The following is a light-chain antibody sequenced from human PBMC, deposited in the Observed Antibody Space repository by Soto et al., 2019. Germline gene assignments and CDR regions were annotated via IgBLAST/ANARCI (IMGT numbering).Light chain of an antibody. CDR2: DAS. CDR3: QQYATSPIT. V-gene: IGKV3-20*01. J-gene: IGKJ5*01. CDR1: QSVGNNY. Sequence: EIWLTHSPGTLSLSPGERATLSCRASQSVGNNYLAWYQQKPGQAPRLLIYDASSRATGIPDRFSGSGSGTDFTLTISRLEPEDFAVYYCQQYATSPITFGQGTRLEIK.